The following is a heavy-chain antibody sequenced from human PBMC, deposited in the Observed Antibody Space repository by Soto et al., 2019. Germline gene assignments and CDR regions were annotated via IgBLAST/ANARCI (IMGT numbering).Heavy chain of an antibody. CDR1: GGSFRSFA. CDR3: ARDRDTVLVRDGGPSYLGMDV. Sequence: QVRLVQSGAEVRKPGSSVKVSCKASGGSFRSFAISWVRQAPGQGLEWMGAIIHRFGTAKSAQKFQGRLTITADDSTSTTSMELSSLRSDDTAMYYCARDRDTVLVRDGGPSYLGMDVWGQGTSVTVSS. D-gene: IGHD3-16*01. J-gene: IGHJ6*02. V-gene: IGHV1-69*01. CDR2: IIHRFGTA.